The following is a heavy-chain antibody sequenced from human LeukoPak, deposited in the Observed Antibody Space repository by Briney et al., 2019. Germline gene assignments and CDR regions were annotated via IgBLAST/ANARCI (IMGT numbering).Heavy chain of an antibody. D-gene: IGHD3-10*01. CDR2: IVVGSGNT. J-gene: IGHJ4*02. Sequence: ASVKVSCKASGFTFPSSAMQWVRQARGQRLEWIGWIVVGSGNTNYAQKFQERVTITRDISTSTAYMEGSSLRAEDTAVYYCAAWNYYGSGSYYKGNGGSDYWGQGTLVTVSS. V-gene: IGHV1-58*02. CDR1: GFTFPSSA. CDR3: AAWNYYGSGSYYKGNGGSDY.